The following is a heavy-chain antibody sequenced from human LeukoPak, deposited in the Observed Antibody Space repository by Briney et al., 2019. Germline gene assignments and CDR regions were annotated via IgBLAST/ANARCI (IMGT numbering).Heavy chain of an antibody. J-gene: IGHJ4*02. Sequence: GASLKISCKGTGYSFTSYWIGWVHQMPGKGLEWMGIIYPGDSDTRYSPSFQGQVTISADKSISTAYLQWSSLKASDTAMYYCARGGYYYDSSGYSNYWGQGTLVTVSS. CDR2: IYPGDSDT. D-gene: IGHD3-22*01. CDR1: GYSFTSYW. V-gene: IGHV5-51*07. CDR3: ARGGYYYDSSGYSNY.